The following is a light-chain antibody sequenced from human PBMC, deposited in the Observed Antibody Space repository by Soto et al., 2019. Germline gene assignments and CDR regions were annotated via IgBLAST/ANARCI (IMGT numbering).Light chain of an antibody. J-gene: IGLJ2*01. CDR3: CSYAGSSTR. V-gene: IGLV2-23*02. Sequence: QSALTQPASVSGSPGQSITISCTGTSSDVGSYNLVSWYQQHPGKAPKLMIYEVSKRPSGVSNRFSDSKSGNTASLTISGLQAEDEADYYCCSYAGSSTRFGGGTKLTVL. CDR2: EVS. CDR1: SSDVGSYNL.